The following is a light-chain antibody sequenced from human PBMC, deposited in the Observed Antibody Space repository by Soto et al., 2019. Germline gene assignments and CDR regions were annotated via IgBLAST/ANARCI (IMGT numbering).Light chain of an antibody. CDR2: GAS. Sequence: EIVMTQSPATLSVSLGERATLSCRASQSISSNLAWYQQKPGQAPRLLIYGASTRATGIPARFSGSGSGTEFTLTISSLQSEDFAVYYCQQYSIWPYTFGQGTKLEIK. V-gene: IGKV3-15*01. J-gene: IGKJ2*01. CDR3: QQYSIWPYT. CDR1: QSISSN.